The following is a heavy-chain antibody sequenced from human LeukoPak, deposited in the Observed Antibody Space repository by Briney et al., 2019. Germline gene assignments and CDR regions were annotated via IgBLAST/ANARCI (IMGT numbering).Heavy chain of an antibody. J-gene: IGHJ5*02. CDR2: INLSGGTT. V-gene: IGHV1-46*01. CDR3: ARDFGYNWKANWFDP. Sequence: GASVKVSCKASGYTFTSYYMHWVRQAPGQGLERMGIINLSGGTTYYAQKFQGRVTMTNDMSTSTVYMELSSLRSEDTAVYYCARDFGYNWKANWFDPWGQGTLVTVS. CDR1: GYTFTSYY. D-gene: IGHD1-1*01.